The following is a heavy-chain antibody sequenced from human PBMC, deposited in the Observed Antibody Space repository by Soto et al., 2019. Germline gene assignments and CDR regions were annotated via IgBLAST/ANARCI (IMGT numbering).Heavy chain of an antibody. Sequence: QVQLVQSGAEVKKPGASVKVSCKASGYTFTSYYMHWVRQAPRQGLEWMGIINPSGGSTSYAQKFPGRVPLTRDTSTSTVYMDLSSLRSEDTAVYYCARDIAAAGRDYYYYYMDVWGKVTTVTVCS. V-gene: IGHV1-46*03. J-gene: IGHJ6*03. D-gene: IGHD6-13*01. CDR3: ARDIAAAGRDYYYYYMDV. CDR1: GYTFTSYY. CDR2: INPSGGST.